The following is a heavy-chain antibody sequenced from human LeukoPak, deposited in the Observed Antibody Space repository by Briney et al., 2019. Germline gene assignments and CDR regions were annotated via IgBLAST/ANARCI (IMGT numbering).Heavy chain of an antibody. J-gene: IGHJ4*02. CDR3: ARGPVYDFWSGYYTWRGFYFDY. V-gene: IGHV3-7*01. D-gene: IGHD3-3*01. CDR1: GSTLRNYW. CDR2: IKRDGSES. Sequence: GGSLRLSCAVSGSTLRNYWMRWVRQVPGKGMEWLACIKRDGSESQYVDSVKRRFTISRDNAKNSLYLQMNSLRAEDTAVYYCARGPVYDFWSGYYTWRGFYFDYWGQGTLVTVSS.